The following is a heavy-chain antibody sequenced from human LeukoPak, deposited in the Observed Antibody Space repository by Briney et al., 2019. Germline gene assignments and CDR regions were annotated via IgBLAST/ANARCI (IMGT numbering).Heavy chain of an antibody. CDR1: GFTFSSYW. CDR2: INSDGSTT. Sequence: GGSLRLSCAASGFTFSSYWMHWVRQAPGKGLVWVSHINSDGSTTGYADSVKGRFTISRDNAKNTLYLQMNSLRAEDTAAYYCANSNWFDPWGQGTLVTVSS. V-gene: IGHV3-74*01. CDR3: ANSNWFDP. J-gene: IGHJ5*02.